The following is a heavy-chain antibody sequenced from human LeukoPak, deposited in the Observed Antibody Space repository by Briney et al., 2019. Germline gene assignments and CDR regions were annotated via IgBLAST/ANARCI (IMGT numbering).Heavy chain of an antibody. CDR2: IYVDGRT. Sequence: GGSLRLSCAASGFTVSTTYMSWVRQALGKGLEWVSLIYVDGRTYYADSVKGRFTISRDNSKNTLYLQVNSLRAEDTAVYYCARRGDGGRSFDYWGQGTLVTVSS. V-gene: IGHV3-53*01. CDR3: ARRGDGGRSFDY. D-gene: IGHD4-23*01. CDR1: GFTVSTTY. J-gene: IGHJ4*02.